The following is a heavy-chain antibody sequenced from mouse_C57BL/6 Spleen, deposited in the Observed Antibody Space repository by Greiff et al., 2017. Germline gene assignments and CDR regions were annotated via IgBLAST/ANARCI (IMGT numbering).Heavy chain of an antibody. CDR1: GFTFSSYA. CDR3: AREGYSNLYAMDY. J-gene: IGHJ4*01. V-gene: IGHV5-4*01. Sequence: EVKVEESGGGLVKPGGSLKLSCAASGFTFSSYAMSWVRQTPEKRLEWVATISDGGSYTYYPDNVKGRFTISRDNAKNNLYLQMSHLKSEDTAMYYCAREGYSNLYAMDYWGQGTSVTVSS. CDR2: ISDGGSYT. D-gene: IGHD2-5*01.